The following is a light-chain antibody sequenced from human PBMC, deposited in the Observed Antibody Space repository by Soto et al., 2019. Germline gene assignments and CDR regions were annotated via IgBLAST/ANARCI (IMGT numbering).Light chain of an antibody. CDR3: QKYNSYPLT. CDR2: KAS. CDR1: QSISSL. V-gene: IGKV1-5*03. J-gene: IGKJ4*01. Sequence: DIVMTQSPSTLSVSVGDRVTLTCRASQSISSLLAWYQQKPGKAPKLLIYKASSIASGVPSRFSGSGSGTEFTLTISSLQPDDFATYYCQKYNSYPLTVGRGTKVEIK.